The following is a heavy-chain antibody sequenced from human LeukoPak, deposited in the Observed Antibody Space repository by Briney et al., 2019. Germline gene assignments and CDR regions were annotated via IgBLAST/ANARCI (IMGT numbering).Heavy chain of an antibody. D-gene: IGHD3-16*01. CDR1: GFTFSSYS. V-gene: IGHV3-48*01. J-gene: IGHJ4*02. Sequence: GGSLRLSCAASGFTFSSYSLNWARQAPGMGLEWISYISSTSGTIYYADSVKGRFTISRDNAKNSLYLQMNRLRAEDTAVYYCVREGGFDNWGQGTLVTVSS. CDR2: ISSTSGTI. CDR3: VREGGFDN.